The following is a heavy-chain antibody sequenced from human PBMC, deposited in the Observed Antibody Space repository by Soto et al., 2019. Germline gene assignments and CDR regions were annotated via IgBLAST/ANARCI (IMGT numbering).Heavy chain of an antibody. CDR2: ISFDGDTE. CDR1: AFTLSTYT. CDR3: ARVLGGVPGIFDT. V-gene: IGHV3-30-3*01. Sequence: VQVVESGGGVVQPGGSLRLSCAASAFTLSTYTMHWVRQAPGKGLEWVAVISFDGDTEYNAESVKGRFTVSRDDSKNGLYLLMNSLRPEETGIYYCARVLGGVPGIFDTWDQGTLVTVSS. J-gene: IGHJ4*02. D-gene: IGHD3-16*01.